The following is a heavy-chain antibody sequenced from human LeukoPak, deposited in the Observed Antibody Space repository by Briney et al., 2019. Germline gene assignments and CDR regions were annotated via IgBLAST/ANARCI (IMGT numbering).Heavy chain of an antibody. CDR2: ISGSGGST. CDR1: GFTFSSYA. V-gene: IGHV3-23*01. Sequence: GESLRLSCGASGFTFSSYAMSWVRQAPGKGLEWVSAISGSGGSTYYADSVKGRFTISRDNSKNTLYLQMNSLRAEDTAVYYCAKDLLVNYDFWSGYLVYWGQGTLVTVSS. J-gene: IGHJ4*02. CDR3: AKDLLVNYDFWSGYLVY. D-gene: IGHD3-3*01.